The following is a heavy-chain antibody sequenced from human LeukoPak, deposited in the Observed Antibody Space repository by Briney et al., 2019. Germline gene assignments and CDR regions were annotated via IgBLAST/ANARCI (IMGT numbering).Heavy chain of an antibody. V-gene: IGHV1-69*04. CDR1: GYTFTSYG. Sequence: GASVKVSCKASGYTFTSYGISWVRQAPGQGLEWMGRIIPILGIANYAQKFQGRVTITADKSTSTAYMELSSLRSEDTAVYYCASRTTGMTGYYYYYGMDVWGQGTTVTVSS. CDR2: IIPILGIA. D-gene: IGHD1-1*01. CDR3: ASRTTGMTGYYYYYGMDV. J-gene: IGHJ6*02.